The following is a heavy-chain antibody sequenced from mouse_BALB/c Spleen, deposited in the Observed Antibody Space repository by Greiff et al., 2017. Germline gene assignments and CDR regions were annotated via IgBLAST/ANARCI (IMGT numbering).Heavy chain of an antibody. J-gene: IGHJ2*01. CDR3: ARVPRSYFDY. V-gene: IGHV5-6-5*01. CDR2: ISSGGST. D-gene: IGHD3-1*01. Sequence: EVKLMESGGGLVKPGGSLKLSCAASGFTFSSYAMSWVRQTPEKRLEWVASISSGGSTYYPDSVKGRFTISRDNARNILYLQMSSLRSEDTAMYYCARVPRSYFDYWGQGTTLTVSS. CDR1: GFTFSSYA.